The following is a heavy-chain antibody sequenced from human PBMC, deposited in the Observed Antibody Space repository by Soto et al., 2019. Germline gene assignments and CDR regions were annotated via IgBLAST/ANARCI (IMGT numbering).Heavy chain of an antibody. V-gene: IGHV4-31*03. J-gene: IGHJ4*02. Sequence: QVQLQESGPGLVKPSQTLSLTCTVSGGSISSGGYYWSWIRQHPGKGLEWIGYIYYSGSTYYNPSLKSRVIIPVDTSKNPFSLKLSAVTAADTAVYYCARVTVKRATSFDYWGQGTLVTVSS. D-gene: IGHD2-2*01. CDR2: IYYSGST. CDR1: GGSISSGGYY. CDR3: ARVTVKRATSFDY.